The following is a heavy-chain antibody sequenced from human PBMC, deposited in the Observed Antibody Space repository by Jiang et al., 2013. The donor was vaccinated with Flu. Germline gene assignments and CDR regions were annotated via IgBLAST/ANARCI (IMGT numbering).Heavy chain of an antibody. CDR1: GFTFSSYA. CDR2: ISGSGGST. V-gene: IGHV3-23*01. Sequence: RLSCAASGFTFSSYAMSWVRQAPGKGLEWVSAISGSGGSTYYADSVKGRFTISRDNSKNTLYLQMNSLRAEDTAVYYCAKWPSGVWTPTYYDILTGSSRDTHYFDYWGQGTLVTVSS. CDR3: AKWPSGVWTPTYYDILTGSSRDTHYFDY. J-gene: IGHJ4*02. D-gene: IGHD3-9*01.